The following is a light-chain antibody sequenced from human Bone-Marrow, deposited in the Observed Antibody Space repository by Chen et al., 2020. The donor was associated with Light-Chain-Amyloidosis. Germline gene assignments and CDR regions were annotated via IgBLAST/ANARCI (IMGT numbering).Light chain of an antibody. Sequence: QSALTQPASVSGSPGQSITISCPGTSSDVGGYNYVSWFQQYSDKAPKLMIYEVANRPSGVSNRFSGSKSGNTASLTISGLQAEDGADYYCSSFTTSNTWVFGGGTKLTVL. CDR2: EVA. V-gene: IGLV2-14*01. CDR1: SSDVGGYNY. J-gene: IGLJ3*02. CDR3: SSFTTSNTWV.